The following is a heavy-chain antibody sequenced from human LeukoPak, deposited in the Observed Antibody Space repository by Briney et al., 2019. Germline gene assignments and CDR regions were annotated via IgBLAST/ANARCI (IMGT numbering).Heavy chain of an antibody. V-gene: IGHV4-38-2*02. CDR3: ARGVFSDY. J-gene: IGHJ4*02. CDR1: SYSISSGYY. Sequence: SETLSLTCTVSSYSISSGYYWGWIRQTPGKGLEWIGSIYHSGITSYNPSLKSRVTISVDTSKNQFSLNLSSVTAADTAVYYCARGVFSDYWGQGTLVTVSS. D-gene: IGHD6-13*01. CDR2: IYHSGIT.